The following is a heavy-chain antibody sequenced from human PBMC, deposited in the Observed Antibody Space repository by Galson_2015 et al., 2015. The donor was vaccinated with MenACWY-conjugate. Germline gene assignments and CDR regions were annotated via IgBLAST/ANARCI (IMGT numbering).Heavy chain of an antibody. Sequence: SLRLSCAASGITFSSYGMHWVRQAPGKGLEWVAVIWYDGSNKYYADSVKGRFTISRDNSKNTLYLQMNSLRAEDTAVYYCARGQGGIPRFYLDYWGQGTLVTVSS. J-gene: IGHJ4*02. CDR1: GITFSSYG. V-gene: IGHV3-33*01. CDR3: ARGQGGIPRFYLDY. D-gene: IGHD3-16*01. CDR2: IWYDGSNK.